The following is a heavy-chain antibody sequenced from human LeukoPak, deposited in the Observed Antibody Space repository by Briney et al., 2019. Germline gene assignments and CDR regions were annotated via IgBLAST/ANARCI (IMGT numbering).Heavy chain of an antibody. CDR2: IYYSGNT. Sequence: SETLSLTCTVSGGSISNYYWPWIRQPPGKGLEWIGYIYYSGNTNYNPSLKSRVTISVDTPKNQFSLKLSSVTAADTAVYYCARGYYDSSEYYFDYWGQGTLVTVSS. V-gene: IGHV4-59*01. J-gene: IGHJ4*02. CDR3: ARGYYDSSEYYFDY. CDR1: GGSISNYY. D-gene: IGHD3-22*01.